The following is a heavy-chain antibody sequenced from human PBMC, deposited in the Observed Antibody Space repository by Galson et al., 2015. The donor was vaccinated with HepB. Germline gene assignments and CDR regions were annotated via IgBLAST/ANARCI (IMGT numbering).Heavy chain of an antibody. CDR1: GFSFSNAW. D-gene: IGHD2-21*01. V-gene: IGHV3-15*01. CDR2: IKSRTDGGTT. CDR3: TTHIVVVIAIGVEYFQH. J-gene: IGHJ1*01. Sequence: SLRLSCAASGFSFSNAWMSWVRQASGKGLEWVGRIKSRTDGGTTDYAAPVRGRFTISRDDSKNTLYLQMNSLKTEDTAVYYCTTHIVVVIAIGVEYFQHWGQGTLVTVSS.